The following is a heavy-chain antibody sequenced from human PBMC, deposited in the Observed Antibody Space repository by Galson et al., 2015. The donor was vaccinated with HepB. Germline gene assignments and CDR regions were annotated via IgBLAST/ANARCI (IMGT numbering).Heavy chain of an antibody. V-gene: IGHV1-18*01. D-gene: IGHD3-22*01. Sequence: SVKVSCKASGYIFTNYGISWVRQVPGQGLEWMGWISGHNGTPNYSHKLQGRVTMTTDTSASTAYMELRSLRPEDTAVYYCARDSGYYYDSSGYYHHYWGQGTLVTVSS. J-gene: IGHJ4*01. CDR2: ISGHNGTP. CDR1: GYIFTNYG. CDR3: ARDSGYYYDSSGYYHHY.